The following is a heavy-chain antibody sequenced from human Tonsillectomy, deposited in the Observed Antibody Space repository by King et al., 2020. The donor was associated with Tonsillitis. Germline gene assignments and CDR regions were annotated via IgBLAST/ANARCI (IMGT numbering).Heavy chain of an antibody. CDR1: GYSFSTYW. D-gene: IGHD6-25*01. J-gene: IGHJ3*01. CDR2: IYPGDSDT. Sequence: VQLVESGAEVKKPGQSLKISCQGSGYSFSTYWIGWVRQLPGKGLEWMGIIYPGDSDTRYSPSFQGQVTFSADKSINTAYLQWSSLKASDTAMYFCARRRLSSQRALDAFVFWGGGTSVTVSS. V-gene: IGHV5-51*01. CDR3: ARRRLSSQRALDAFVF.